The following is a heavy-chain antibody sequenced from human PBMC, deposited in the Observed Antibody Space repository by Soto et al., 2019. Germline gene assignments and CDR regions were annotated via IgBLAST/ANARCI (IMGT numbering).Heavy chain of an antibody. CDR3: ARAGRPRGYYPAGWFDP. V-gene: IGHV4-30-4*01. D-gene: IGHD3-3*01. CDR2: IYYSGDT. Sequence: QVQLQESGPGLMKPSQTLSLTCTVSGGSINSGDYYWSWIRQSPGKGLEWIGYIYYSGDTYYNPSLKRRVIISVDTSKNQFSLKLSSVTAADTAVYYCARAGRPRGYYPAGWFDPWGQGTLVTVSS. J-gene: IGHJ5*02. CDR1: GGSINSGDYY.